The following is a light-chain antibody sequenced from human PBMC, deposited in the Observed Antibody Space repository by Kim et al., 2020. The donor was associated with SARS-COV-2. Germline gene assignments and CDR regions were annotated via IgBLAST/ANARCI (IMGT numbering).Light chain of an antibody. CDR1: QSVRSN. J-gene: IGKJ1*01. V-gene: IGKV3-15*01. CDR2: GAS. Sequence: VSPGERATLSRRASQSVRSNLAWYQQKPGQAPRLLINGASTRATGIPARFSGSGSGTDFTLTIRSLQSEDFAVYYCQQYNNWPGTFGQGTKVDIK. CDR3: QQYNNWPGT.